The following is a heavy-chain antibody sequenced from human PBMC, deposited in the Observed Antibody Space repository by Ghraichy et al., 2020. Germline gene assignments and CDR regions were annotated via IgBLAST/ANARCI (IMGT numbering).Heavy chain of an antibody. D-gene: IGHD4-17*01. CDR3: ARDAINYGDYNGLDV. Sequence: SETLSLTCSVSGGSITTGGYFWTWLRESPGKGLEWIGYISYNGITHYNPSRESRVIMSLDTSKSQFSLKLTSVTAADTAVYFCARDAINYGDYNGLDVWGQGTRVTVSS. J-gene: IGHJ6*02. CDR1: GGSITTGGYF. CDR2: ISYNGIT. V-gene: IGHV4-31*03.